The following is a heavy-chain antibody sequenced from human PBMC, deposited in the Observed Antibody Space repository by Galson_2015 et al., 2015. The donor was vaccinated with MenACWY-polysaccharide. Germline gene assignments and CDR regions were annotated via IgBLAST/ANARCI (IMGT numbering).Heavy chain of an antibody. CDR1: GDSVSSNSAA. Sequence: CAISGDSVSSNSAAWNWIRQSPSRGLEWLGRTYYRSKWYNDYAVSVKSRITINPDTSKSQFSLQLNSVTPEDTAVYYCARDYYDSSGSNWFDPWGQGTLVTVSS. CDR3: ARDYYDSSGSNWFDP. J-gene: IGHJ5*02. CDR2: TYYRSKWYN. V-gene: IGHV6-1*01. D-gene: IGHD3-22*01.